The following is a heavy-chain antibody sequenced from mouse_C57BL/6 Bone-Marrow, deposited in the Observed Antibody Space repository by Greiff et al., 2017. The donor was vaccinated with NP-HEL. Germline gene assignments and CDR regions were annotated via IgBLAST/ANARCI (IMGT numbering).Heavy chain of an antibody. Sequence: EVHLVESGGGLVQPGESLKLSCESYEYAFPSHDMSWVRKTPEKRLELVAAINSDGGSTYYLDTMERRFIISRDNTKKTLYLQMSSLKTEDTALDYCARHARWLRRGPTLAYWGQGTLVTVSA. J-gene: IGHJ3*01. D-gene: IGHD2-2*01. CDR1: EYAFPSHD. CDR3: ARHARWLRRGPTLAY. V-gene: IGHV5-2*01. CDR2: INSDGGST.